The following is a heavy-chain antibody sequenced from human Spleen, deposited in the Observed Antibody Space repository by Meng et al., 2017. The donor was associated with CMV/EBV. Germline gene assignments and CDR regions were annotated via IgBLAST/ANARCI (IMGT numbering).Heavy chain of an antibody. V-gene: IGHV4-34*01. CDR3: ARWNHENYFDY. D-gene: IGHD1-14*01. J-gene: IGHJ4*02. CDR1: GGSFSGYY. CDR2: IYYSGST. Sequence: SETLSLTCAVYGGSFSGYYWSWIRQPPGKGLEWIGSIYYSGSTYYNPPLKSRVTISVDTSKNQFSLKLSSVTAADTAVYYCARWNHENYFDYWGQGTLVTVSS.